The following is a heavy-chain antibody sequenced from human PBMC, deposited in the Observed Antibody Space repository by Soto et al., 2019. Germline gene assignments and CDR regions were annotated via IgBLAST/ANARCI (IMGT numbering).Heavy chain of an antibody. CDR1: GFTFSNAW. CDR3: TTDLWPGIAAAGPYYFDY. Sequence: KPGGSLRVSCAASGFTFSNAWMSWVRQAPGKGLEWVGRIKSKTDGGTTDYAAPVKGRFTILRDDSKNTLYLQMNSLKTEDTAVYYCTTDLWPGIAAAGPYYFDYWGQGTLVTVSS. J-gene: IGHJ4*02. V-gene: IGHV3-15*01. CDR2: IKSKTDGGTT. D-gene: IGHD6-13*01.